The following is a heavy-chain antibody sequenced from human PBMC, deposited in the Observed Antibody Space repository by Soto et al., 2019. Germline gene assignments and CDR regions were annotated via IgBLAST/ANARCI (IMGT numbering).Heavy chain of an antibody. D-gene: IGHD3-16*02. J-gene: IGHJ4*02. CDR3: ARDRYGGYFDY. V-gene: IGHV4-31*03. CDR1: GGSISSGGYY. Sequence: QVQLQESGPGLVKPSQTLSLTCTVSGGSISSGGYYWSWIRQHPGKGLEWIGYIYYSGRTYYNPSLKSRVTISADTSKNQFSLKLSSVTAADTAVYYCARDRYGGYFDYWGQGTLVTVSS. CDR2: IYYSGRT.